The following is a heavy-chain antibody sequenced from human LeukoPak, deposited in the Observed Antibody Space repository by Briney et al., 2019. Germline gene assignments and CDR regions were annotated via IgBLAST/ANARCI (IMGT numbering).Heavy chain of an antibody. V-gene: IGHV3-21*01. CDR1: GFTFSSYS. CDR2: ISSSSSYI. D-gene: IGHD3-10*01. CDR3: ARDGMVRGKLDY. J-gene: IGHJ4*02. Sequence: GGSLRLSCAASGFTFSSYSMNWVRRAPGKGLEWVSSISSSSSYIYYADSVKGRFTISRDNAKNSLYLQMNSLRAEDTAVYYCARDGMVRGKLDYWGQGTLVTVSS.